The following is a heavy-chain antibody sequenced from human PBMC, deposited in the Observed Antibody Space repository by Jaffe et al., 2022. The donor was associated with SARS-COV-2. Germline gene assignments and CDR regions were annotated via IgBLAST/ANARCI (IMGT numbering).Heavy chain of an antibody. CDR3: ARGRDNSRMSSGWDY. D-gene: IGHD6-19*01. CDR2: INDIGDSA. J-gene: IGHJ4*02. CDR1: GFIFNNNA. V-gene: IGHV3-23*01. Sequence: EVQLLESGGGLVQPGGSLRLSCAASGFIFNNNAMSWVRQAPGKGLEWVSNINDIGDSAYYADSVRGRFTISRGNSQNTLYLQMNSLRVEDTAVYYCARGRDNSRMSSGWDYWGQGTLVTVSS.